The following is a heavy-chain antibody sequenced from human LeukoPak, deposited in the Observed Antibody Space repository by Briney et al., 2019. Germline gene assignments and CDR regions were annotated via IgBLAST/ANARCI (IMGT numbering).Heavy chain of an antibody. J-gene: IGHJ4*02. V-gene: IGHV1-18*01. CDR1: GYTFTSYG. D-gene: IGHD3-3*01. CDR3: ARERYDFWSGYSDY. Sequence: GASVKVSCKASGYTFTSYGISWVRQAPGQGLEWMGWISAYNGNTNYAQKLQGRVTMTTDTSTSTAYMELRSLRSDDTAVYYCARERYDFWSGYSDYWGQGTLVTVPS. CDR2: ISAYNGNT.